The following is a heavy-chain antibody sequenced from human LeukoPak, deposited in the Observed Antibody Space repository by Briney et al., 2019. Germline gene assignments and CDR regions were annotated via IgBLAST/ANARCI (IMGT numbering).Heavy chain of an antibody. CDR2: FDPEDGET. D-gene: IGHD6-19*01. J-gene: IGHJ4*02. V-gene: IGHV1-24*01. CDR3: ATDVTGQWLTYDY. Sequence: ASVKVSCKASGYTFTSYGISWVRQAPGKGLEWMGGFDPEDGETIYAQKFQGRVTMTEDTSTDTAYMELSSLRSEDTAVYYCATDVTGQWLTYDYWGQGTLVTVSS. CDR1: GYTFTSYG.